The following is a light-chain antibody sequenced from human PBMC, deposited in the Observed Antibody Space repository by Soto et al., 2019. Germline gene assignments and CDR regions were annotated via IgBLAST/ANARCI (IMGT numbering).Light chain of an antibody. CDR2: KAS. Sequence: DIQITRGPSSLSASVGDIFTFTGRASQSISNWLAWYQQKPGKAPKLLVYKASTLESGVPSRFSGSGSGTEFTLTISSLQADDFAIYYCQQYNGYRLAFGGGTKVDIK. CDR1: QSISNW. V-gene: IGKV1-5*03. CDR3: QQYNGYRLA. J-gene: IGKJ4*01.